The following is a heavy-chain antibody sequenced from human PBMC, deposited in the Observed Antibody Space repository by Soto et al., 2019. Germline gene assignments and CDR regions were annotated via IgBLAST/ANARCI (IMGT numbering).Heavy chain of an antibody. Sequence: SETLSLTCTVSGGSISSDYWSWIRQPPGKGPEWIGYMYDSGRTNYNPSLRSRVSISVDTSKNQFSLKLTSVTAADTAVYYCTRQWDSWGQGTLVNSPQ. J-gene: IGHJ4*02. CDR2: MYDSGRT. V-gene: IGHV4-59*08. CDR1: GGSISSDY. CDR3: TRQWDS.